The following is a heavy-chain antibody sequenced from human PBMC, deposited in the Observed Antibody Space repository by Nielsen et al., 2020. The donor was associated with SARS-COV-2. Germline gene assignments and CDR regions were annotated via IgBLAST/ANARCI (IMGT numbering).Heavy chain of an antibody. J-gene: IGHJ4*02. V-gene: IGHV3-30*18. Sequence: GGSLRLSCAASVFTFSTYGMHWVRQAPGKGLEWVAAISYDGSNKYYVDSVKGRFTISRDNSKNTLYLQMSSLREEDTAVYYCAKDWTAIVVVPSGGVDYWGQGTLVTVSS. D-gene: IGHD2-15*01. CDR1: VFTFSTYG. CDR2: ISYDGSNK. CDR3: AKDWTAIVVVPSGGVDY.